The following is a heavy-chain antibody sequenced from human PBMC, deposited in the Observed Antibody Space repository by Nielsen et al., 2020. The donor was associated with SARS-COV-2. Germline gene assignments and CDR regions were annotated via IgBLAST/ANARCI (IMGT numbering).Heavy chain of an antibody. J-gene: IGHJ4*02. CDR2: ISSSGSPI. V-gene: IGHV3-48*03. Sequence: GGSLRLSCAASGFTFSRYSMNWVRQAPGKVLEWISYISSSGSPIYYADAVRGRFTISRDNAKNSLYLQMNSLRAEDTAVYYCASTTRDLYYFDYWGQGALVTVSS. CDR1: GFTFSRYS. CDR3: ASTTRDLYYFDY. D-gene: IGHD5-24*01.